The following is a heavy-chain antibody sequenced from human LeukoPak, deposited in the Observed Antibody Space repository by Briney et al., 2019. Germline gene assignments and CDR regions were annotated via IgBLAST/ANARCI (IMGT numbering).Heavy chain of an antibody. CDR2: INPNSGGT. J-gene: IGHJ4*02. V-gene: IGHV1-2*06. D-gene: IGHD3-10*01. Sequence: ASVKVSCKASGYTFTGYYMHWVRQAPGQGLEWMGRINPNSGGTNYAQKFQGRVTMTRDTSISTAYVELSRLRSDDTAVYYCARAFTMVRGVIIGPTYYWGQGTLVTVSS. CDR1: GYTFTGYY. CDR3: ARAFTMVRGVIIGPTYY.